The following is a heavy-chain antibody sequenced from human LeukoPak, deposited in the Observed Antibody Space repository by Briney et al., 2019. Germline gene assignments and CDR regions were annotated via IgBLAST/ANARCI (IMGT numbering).Heavy chain of an antibody. CDR2: ISSSSSTR. CDR1: GFTFSSYS. J-gene: IGHJ4*02. CDR3: ARAGFTFSDYFGSFFDY. D-gene: IGHD3-10*01. V-gene: IGHV3-48*01. Sequence: GGSLRLSCAASGFTFSSYSMNWVRQAPGKGLEWVSHISSSSSTRYYADSVKGRFTLSRDNAKNSLYLQMNSLRAEDTAVYYCARAGFTFSDYFGSFFDYWGQGTLVTVSP.